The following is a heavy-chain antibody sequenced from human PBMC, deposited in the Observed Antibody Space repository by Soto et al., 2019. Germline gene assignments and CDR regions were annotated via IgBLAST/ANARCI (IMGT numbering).Heavy chain of an antibody. D-gene: IGHD3-3*01. CDR3: AQEPYYDFWSGWKFDY. CDR1: GFTFSSYA. CDR2: ISGSGGST. V-gene: IGHV3-23*01. Sequence: EVQLLESGGGLVQPGGSLRLSCEASGFTFSSYAMSWVRQAPGKGLEWVSAISGSGGSTYYADSVKGRFTISRDNSKNTLYLQTNSLRAEDTAVYYCAQEPYYDFWSGWKFDYWGQGPLVTVSS. J-gene: IGHJ4*02.